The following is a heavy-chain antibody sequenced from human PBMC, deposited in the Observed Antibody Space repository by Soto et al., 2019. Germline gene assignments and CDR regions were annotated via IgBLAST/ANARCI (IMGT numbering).Heavy chain of an antibody. CDR3: VKERGSSWYEPSDY. CDR2: ISGSGGTT. J-gene: IGHJ4*02. V-gene: IGHV3-23*01. CDR1: GFTFSSYG. D-gene: IGHD6-13*01. Sequence: PGGSLRLSCAASGFTFSSYGMSWVRQAPGKGLEWISFISGSGGTTYYGDSVTGRFTISRDNSKNTLYLQMNSLRAEDTAVYYCVKERGSSWYEPSDYWGQGTLVTVSS.